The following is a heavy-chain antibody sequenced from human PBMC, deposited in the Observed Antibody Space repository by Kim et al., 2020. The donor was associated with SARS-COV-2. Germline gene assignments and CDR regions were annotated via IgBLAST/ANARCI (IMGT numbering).Heavy chain of an antibody. CDR2: IDYSVSP. CDR3: ARVGLVGAGPVRRDIGLDV. CDR1: GESITSFS. D-gene: IGHD1-26*01. Sequence: AETLSLTCSVSGESITSFSWSWIRQSPGKGLEWIGNIDYSVSPTYNPSLKSRVSMSMEASKNHLLLTLTSVTAADSAVYYCARVGLVGAGPVRRDIGLDV. V-gene: IGHV4-59*01. J-gene: IGHJ6*01.